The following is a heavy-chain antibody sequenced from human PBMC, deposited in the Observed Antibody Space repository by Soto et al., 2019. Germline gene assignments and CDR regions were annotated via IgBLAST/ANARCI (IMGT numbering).Heavy chain of an antibody. V-gene: IGHV3-21*06. J-gene: IGHJ4*02. CDR2: ISPSSSFL. D-gene: IGHD3-10*01. CDR1: GFXFHTYC. Sequence: GFXFHTYCMSWVRQAPGRGLEWVSSISPSSSFLNYADSVKGRFTISRDNGKSSVHLQMNSLRAEDTAVYYCARVGTDYGSGSPYYSDYWGQGSLVTVSS. CDR3: ARVGTDYGSGSPYYSDY.